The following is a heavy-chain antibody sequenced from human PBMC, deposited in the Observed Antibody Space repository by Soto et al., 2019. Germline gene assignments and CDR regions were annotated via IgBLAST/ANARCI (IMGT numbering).Heavy chain of an antibody. Sequence: QVQLQESGPGLVKPSETLSLTCTVSGGSVSSGSYYWGWIRQPPGKGLEWIGYIYYSASTNYNPSLNNRGTILIDTYKTYISLKLHAVTAADTAAYYCESDRQLVILSWETDYGMDVWGQGPTVTVSS. D-gene: IGHD3-9*01. CDR1: GGSVSSGSYY. CDR2: IYYSAST. J-gene: IGHJ6*02. V-gene: IGHV4-61*03. CDR3: ESDRQLVILSWETDYGMDV.